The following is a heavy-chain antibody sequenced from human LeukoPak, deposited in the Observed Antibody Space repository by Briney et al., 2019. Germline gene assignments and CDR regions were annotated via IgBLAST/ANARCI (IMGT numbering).Heavy chain of an antibody. D-gene: IGHD3-9*01. J-gene: IGHJ6*02. CDR3: ASGRYFDWFPPTYYYYGMDV. CDR1: GGSFSGYY. CDR2: INHSGST. Sequence: PSETLSLTCAVYGGSFSGYYWSWIRQPPGKGLEWIGEINHSGSTNYNPSLKSRVTISVDTSKNQFSLKLSSVTAADTAVYYCASGRYFDWFPPTYYYYGMDVWGQGTTVTVSS. V-gene: IGHV4-34*01.